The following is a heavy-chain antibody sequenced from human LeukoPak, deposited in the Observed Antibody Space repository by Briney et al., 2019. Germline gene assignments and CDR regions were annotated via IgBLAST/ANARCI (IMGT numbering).Heavy chain of an antibody. Sequence: ASVKVSCKASGYTFTGYYMHWVRQAPGQGLEWMGWINPNSGGTNYAQKFQGRVTMTRDTSISTAYMELSRLRSDDTAVYYCARTRYCSRTSCYGYFDYWGQGTLVTVSS. CDR3: ARTRYCSRTSCYGYFDY. J-gene: IGHJ4*02. CDR1: GYTFTGYY. CDR2: INPNSGGT. D-gene: IGHD2-2*01. V-gene: IGHV1-2*02.